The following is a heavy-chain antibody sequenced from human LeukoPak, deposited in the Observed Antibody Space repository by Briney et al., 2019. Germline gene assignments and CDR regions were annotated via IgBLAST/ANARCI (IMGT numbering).Heavy chain of an antibody. V-gene: IGHV3-23*01. J-gene: IGHJ4*02. D-gene: IGHD2-21*02. CDR1: GFTFSTYA. Sequence: GGSLRLSCAASGFTFSTYAMGWVRQVPGKGLEWVSTISGSGDSTFYADSVKGRFTISRDNAKNSIYLQMNSLRVEDTAVYYCAKDIVGGGDDYWGQGTLVIVSS. CDR3: AKDIVGGGDDY. CDR2: ISGSGDST.